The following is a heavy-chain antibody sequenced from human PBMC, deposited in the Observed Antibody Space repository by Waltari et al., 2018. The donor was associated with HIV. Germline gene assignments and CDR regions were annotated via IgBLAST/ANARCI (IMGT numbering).Heavy chain of an antibody. D-gene: IGHD4-17*01. CDR2: LYYSGST. CDR1: GASISSGDYY. Sequence: QVHLQESGPGLVKPSQTLSLTCTVSGASISSGDYYWTWIRQHPGKGLGWIGYLYYSGSTYYNPALKSRVTRSVDTSKDHFSLKRSSVTAADTAVYYCARDARVYGDYGGLDYWGQGTLVTVSS. J-gene: IGHJ4*02. CDR3: ARDARVYGDYGGLDY. V-gene: IGHV4-31*03.